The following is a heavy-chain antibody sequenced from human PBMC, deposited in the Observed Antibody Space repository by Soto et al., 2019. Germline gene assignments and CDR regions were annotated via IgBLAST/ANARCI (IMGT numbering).Heavy chain of an antibody. Sequence: SETLSLTCAVSSGSISSSNWWSWVRQPPGKGLEWIGEIYHSGSTNYNPSLKSRVTISVDKSKNQFSLKLSSVTAADTAVYYCARGLSYNWNAFDHWGQGTLATVSS. CDR3: ARGLSYNWNAFDH. D-gene: IGHD1-1*01. V-gene: IGHV4-4*02. CDR1: SGSISSSNW. J-gene: IGHJ4*02. CDR2: IYHSGST.